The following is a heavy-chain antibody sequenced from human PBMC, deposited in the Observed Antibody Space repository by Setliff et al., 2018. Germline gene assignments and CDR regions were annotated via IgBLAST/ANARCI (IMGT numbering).Heavy chain of an antibody. J-gene: IGHJ3*02. CDR3: ARDLNRWFGEFAFDI. CDR1: GYIFAGYY. CDR2: VNPIGGGA. Sequence: ASVKVSCKSSGYIFAGYYMHWPRQTPGQGLEWMGYVNPIGGGATYAQKFQGRVTLTRDTSITTTYMELNSLRSDDTAIYYCARDLNRWFGEFAFDIWGQGTMVTVSS. D-gene: IGHD3-10*01. V-gene: IGHV1-2*02.